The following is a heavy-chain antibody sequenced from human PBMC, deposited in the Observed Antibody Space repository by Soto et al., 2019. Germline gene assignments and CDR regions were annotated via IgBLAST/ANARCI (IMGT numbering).Heavy chain of an antibody. J-gene: IGHJ3*02. Sequence: QVQLVESGGGVVQPGRSLRLSCAASQFNFISYAMNWVRQAPGKGLEWVAVISDDGSNKYYADSVKGRFTISRDNSKNTLSLQMNSLRAEDTAVYYCAREAYYYDTSGYWTSGGAFDIWGQGTMVTVSS. D-gene: IGHD3-22*01. CDR1: QFNFISYA. V-gene: IGHV3-30-3*01. CDR3: AREAYYYDTSGYWTSGGAFDI. CDR2: ISDDGSNK.